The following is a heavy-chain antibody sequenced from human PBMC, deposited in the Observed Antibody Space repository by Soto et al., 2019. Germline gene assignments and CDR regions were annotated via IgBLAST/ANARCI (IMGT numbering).Heavy chain of an antibody. D-gene: IGHD3-3*01. V-gene: IGHV4-39*01. Sequence: PSETLSLTCTVSGGSISSSSYYWGWIRQPPGKGLEWIGSIYYSGSTYYNPSLKSRVTISVDTSKNQFSLKLSSVTAADTAVYYCARQHEYYDFWSGYYTKYYCYGMDVWGQGTTVTVSS. CDR2: IYYSGST. J-gene: IGHJ6*02. CDR1: GGSISSSSYY. CDR3: ARQHEYYDFWSGYYTKYYCYGMDV.